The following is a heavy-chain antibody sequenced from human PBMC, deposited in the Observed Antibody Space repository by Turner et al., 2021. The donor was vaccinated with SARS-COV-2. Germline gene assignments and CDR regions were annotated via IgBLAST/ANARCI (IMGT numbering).Heavy chain of an antibody. CDR2: ISSSSSYI. V-gene: IGHV3-21*01. CDR1: GFTFSNYS. J-gene: IGHJ3*02. Sequence: EVQLVESGGCLVKPGGSLRLSCAASGFTFSNYSMNWVRQDPGKGLEWVSSISSSSSYIYYADSVKGRFTISRDNAKNSLYLQMNSLRAEDTAVYYCARARWHYYDSSGYYPDAFDIWGQGTMVTVSS. CDR3: ARARWHYYDSSGYYPDAFDI. D-gene: IGHD3-22*01.